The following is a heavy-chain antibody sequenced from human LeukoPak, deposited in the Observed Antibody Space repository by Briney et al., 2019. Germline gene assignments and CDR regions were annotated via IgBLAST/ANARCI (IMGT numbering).Heavy chain of an antibody. J-gene: IGHJ4*02. CDR3: ARDHTYGAGY. D-gene: IGHD4-17*01. CDR1: GGSFSSFV. CDR2: IIPVLGVS. V-gene: IGHV1-69*04. Sequence: GASVKVSCKASGGSFSSFVITWVRQAPGQGLEWMGRIIPVLGVSNFAQKFQGRVTMTRNTSISTAYMELSSLRSEDTAVYYCARDHTYGAGYWGQGTLVTVSS.